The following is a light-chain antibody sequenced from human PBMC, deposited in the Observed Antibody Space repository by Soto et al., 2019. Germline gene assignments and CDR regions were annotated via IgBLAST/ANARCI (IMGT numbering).Light chain of an antibody. J-gene: IGKJ2*01. Sequence: EIVMTQSPATLSVSPGERATLFCRASQSVSTNLAWYQQRPGQAPRLLIYGASTRATDIPARFSGSGSGTEFTLTISSLQSEDFAVYYCQQYNNWPHTLGQGTKLEIK. CDR1: QSVSTN. CDR2: GAS. V-gene: IGKV3-15*01. CDR3: QQYNNWPHT.